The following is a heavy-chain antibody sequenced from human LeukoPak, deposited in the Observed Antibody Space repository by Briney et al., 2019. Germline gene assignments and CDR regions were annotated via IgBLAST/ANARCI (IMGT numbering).Heavy chain of an antibody. CDR1: GGSFSGYY. J-gene: IGHJ6*02. D-gene: IGHD2-2*01. V-gene: IGHV4-34*01. Sequence: PSETLSLTCVVYGGSFSGYYWSWIRQPPGKGLEWVGEINHSGSTNYNPSLKSRVTISVDTSKNQFSLKLSSVTAADTAVYYCARGQRFYYYYYGMDVWGQGTTVTVSS. CDR3: ARGQRFYYYYYGMDV. CDR2: INHSGST.